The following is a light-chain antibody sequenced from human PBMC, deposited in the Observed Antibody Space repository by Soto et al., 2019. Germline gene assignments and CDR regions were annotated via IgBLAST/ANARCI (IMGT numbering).Light chain of an antibody. J-gene: IGLJ3*02. V-gene: IGLV1-44*01. CDR1: SSTIGSNA. CDR3: AAWDGRLKGRV. CDR2: SNN. Sequence: QSVLTQPPSASGTPGQRVTISCSGSSSTIGSNAVNWYQQLPETAPKLLLYSNNQRPSGVPDRFSGSKSGTSASLAISGLQPEDEADYYCAAWDGRLKGRVFGGGTKVTVL.